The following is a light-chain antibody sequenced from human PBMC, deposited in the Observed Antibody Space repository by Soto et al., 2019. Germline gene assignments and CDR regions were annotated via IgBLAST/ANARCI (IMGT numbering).Light chain of an antibody. CDR3: SSYTTSNTRQIV. CDR2: DVT. Sequence: QSALTQPASVSGSPGQSITISCTGTSSDVGGYNYVSWYQHHPGKAPKFIICDVTNRPSGVSNPFSGSKSGNTASLTISGLQPEDEADYYCSSYTTSNTRQIVFGTGTKVTVL. J-gene: IGLJ1*01. CDR1: SSDVGGYNY. V-gene: IGLV2-14*03.